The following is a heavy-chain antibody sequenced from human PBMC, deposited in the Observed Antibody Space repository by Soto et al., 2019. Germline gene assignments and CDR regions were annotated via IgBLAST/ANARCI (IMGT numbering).Heavy chain of an antibody. CDR1: GYTFTSYD. CDR3: ARERTGTTSMDV. V-gene: IGHV1-8*01. Sequence: QVQLVQSGAEVKKPGALVKVSCKASGYTFTSYDINWVRQATGQGLEWMGWMNPNSGNTGYAQKFRGRVTMTRNTSISTAYMELSSLRSEDTAVYYCARERTGTTSMDVWGQGTTVTVSS. D-gene: IGHD1-1*01. CDR2: MNPNSGNT. J-gene: IGHJ6*02.